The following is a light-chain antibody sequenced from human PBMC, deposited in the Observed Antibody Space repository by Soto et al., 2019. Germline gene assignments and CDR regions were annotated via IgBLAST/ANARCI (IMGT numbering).Light chain of an antibody. CDR2: DAS. CDR3: QQYNSPCT. CDR1: QSISSW. V-gene: IGKV1-5*01. Sequence: DIQMTQSPSTLSASVGDRVTITCRASQSISSWLAWYQQKPGKAPKLLIYDASSLESGVPSRFSGSGSGTEFTLTISSLQPDDFATYYCQQYNSPCTFGKGTKVEIK. J-gene: IGKJ1*01.